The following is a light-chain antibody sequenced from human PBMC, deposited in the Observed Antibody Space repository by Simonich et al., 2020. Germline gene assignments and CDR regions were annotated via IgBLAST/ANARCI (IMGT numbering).Light chain of an antibody. V-gene: IGKV4-1*01. Sequence: DIVMTQSPESLAVSLGERATINCKSSQRLLYSSNNKNYIAWYQQKPGQPPKLLIYWASTRESGVPDRFSGSGSGTDFTLTISSLQAEDVAVYYCQQYYSTPLTFGGGTKVEIK. CDR2: WAS. CDR3: QQYYSTPLT. CDR1: QRLLYSSNNKNY. J-gene: IGKJ4*01.